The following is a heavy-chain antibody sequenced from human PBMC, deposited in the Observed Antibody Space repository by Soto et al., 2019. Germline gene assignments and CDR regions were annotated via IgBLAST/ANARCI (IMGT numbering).Heavy chain of an antibody. V-gene: IGHV1-2*04. CDR3: ARGPKLGKDYYYYIDV. CDR1: GYTFTGYY. Sequence: ASVKVSCKASGYTFTGYYMHWVRQAPGQGLEWMGWINPNSGGTNYAQKFQGWVTMTRDTSISTAYMELSRLRSDDTAVYYCARGPKLGKDYYYYIDVWGKGTTVTVSS. CDR2: INPNSGGT. D-gene: IGHD7-27*01. J-gene: IGHJ6*03.